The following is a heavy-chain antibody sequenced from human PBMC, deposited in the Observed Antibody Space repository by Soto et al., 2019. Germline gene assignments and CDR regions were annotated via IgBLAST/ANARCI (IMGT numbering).Heavy chain of an antibody. Sequence: EVQLLESGGGLVQPWGSLTLSCAASGFTFCSYAMTWVRQAPGKGLESVAGLYGNSGGIQYADSVRGRFTIFRDNSRNIVFLHMRSLRVEDTAVYFWAKDAVAGDGLWLMDQWCQVTLVTVSS. CDR1: GFTFCSYA. CDR3: AKDAVAGDGLWLMDQ. D-gene: IGHD2-21*02. J-gene: IGHJ4*02. V-gene: IGHV3-23*01. CDR2: LYGNSGGI.